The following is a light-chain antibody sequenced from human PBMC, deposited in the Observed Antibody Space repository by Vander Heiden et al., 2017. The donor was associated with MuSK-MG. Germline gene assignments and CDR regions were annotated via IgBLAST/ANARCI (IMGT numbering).Light chain of an antibody. J-gene: IGKJ5*01. V-gene: IGKV4-1*01. CDR2: WAS. Sequence: DIVMTQSPDSLAVSLGERATINCKSSQSVLYSPNNKNYVAWFQQKPGQPPKLLIYWASTREYGVPDRFSGSGSGTDFTLTISSLQAEDVAVYYCQQYYSTPITFGRGTRLEMK. CDR3: QQYYSTPIT. CDR1: QSVLYSPNNKNY.